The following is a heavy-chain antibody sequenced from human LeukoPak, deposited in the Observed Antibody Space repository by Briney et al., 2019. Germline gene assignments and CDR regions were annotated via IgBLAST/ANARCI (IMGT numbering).Heavy chain of an antibody. D-gene: IGHD2/OR15-2a*01. CDR1: GGSITSYF. Sequence: PSETLSLTCTVSGGSITSYFWTWIRQPPGKGLEWIGYIYHSGTTNYNPSLKSRVSISVDTSKNQFSLKLSSVTAADTAIYYCAQKAPFSPAYSQHWGQGTLVTVS. J-gene: IGHJ1*01. CDR2: IYHSGTT. CDR3: AQKAPFSPAYSQH. V-gene: IGHV4-59*01.